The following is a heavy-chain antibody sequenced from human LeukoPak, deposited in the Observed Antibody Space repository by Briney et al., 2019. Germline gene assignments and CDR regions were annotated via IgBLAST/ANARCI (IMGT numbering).Heavy chain of an antibody. D-gene: IGHD3-9*01. Sequence: ASVKVSCKASGYTFTNYGITWVRQAPGQGLEWMGWISAYNANTNYAQKFQGRVTMTTDTSTSTVYMELRSLRSDDTAIYYCARTDYDVLTGARMDVWGKGTTVTVSS. V-gene: IGHV1-18*04. CDR3: ARTDYDVLTGARMDV. J-gene: IGHJ6*04. CDR1: GYTFTNYG. CDR2: ISAYNANT.